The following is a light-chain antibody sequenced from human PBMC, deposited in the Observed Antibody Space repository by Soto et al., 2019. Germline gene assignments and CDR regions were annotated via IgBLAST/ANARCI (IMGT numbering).Light chain of an antibody. Sequence: EIVMTQSPATLSVSPGERATLSCRASQSVGSNLAWYQQKPGQAPRLLIYGTSTRATGIPARFSGSGSGTEFTLTISSLQSEDFAVYYCQRYNNWPSITFGQGTRLEIK. CDR2: GTS. J-gene: IGKJ5*01. CDR1: QSVGSN. CDR3: QRYNNWPSIT. V-gene: IGKV3-15*01.